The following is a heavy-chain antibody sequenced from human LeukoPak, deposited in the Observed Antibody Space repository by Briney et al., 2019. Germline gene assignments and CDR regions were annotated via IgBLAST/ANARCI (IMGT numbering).Heavy chain of an antibody. Sequence: GGSLRLSCVVSGFTFSSYAMSWVRQTPGKGLEWVSAISGSGGSTYYADSVKGRFTISRDNSKNTLYLQMNSLRAEDTAVYYCAKGEYYDILTGLYFDYWGQGTLVTVSS. D-gene: IGHD3-9*01. CDR3: AKGEYYDILTGLYFDY. J-gene: IGHJ4*02. CDR2: ISGSGGST. V-gene: IGHV3-23*01. CDR1: GFTFSSYA.